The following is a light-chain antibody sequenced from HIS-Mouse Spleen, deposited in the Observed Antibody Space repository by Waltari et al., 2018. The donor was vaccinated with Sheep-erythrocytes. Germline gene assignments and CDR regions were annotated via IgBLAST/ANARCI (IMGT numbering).Light chain of an antibody. CDR3: QQANSFPIP. V-gene: IGKV1-12*01. CDR1: QGISSW. Sequence: DIQMTQSPSSVSASVGDRVTITCRARQGISSWLAWYQQKPGKAPKPLVHDESSLQSGGPSRFSGSRSGTDFTLTISSLQPEDFATCYCQQANSFPIPFGQGTRLEIK. CDR2: DES. J-gene: IGKJ5*01.